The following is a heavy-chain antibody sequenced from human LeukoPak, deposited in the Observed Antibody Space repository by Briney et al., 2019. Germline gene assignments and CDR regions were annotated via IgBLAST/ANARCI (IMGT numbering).Heavy chain of an antibody. CDR2: IYYSGST. V-gene: IGHV4-59*12. J-gene: IGHJ4*02. CDR1: GGSISSYY. CDR3: AREGDIVVVPAATTFDY. D-gene: IGHD2-2*01. Sequence: SETLSLTCTVSGGSISSYYWSWIRQPPGKGLEWIGDIYYSGSTNYNPSLKSRVTMSVDTSKNQFSLKLSSVTAADTAVYYCAREGDIVVVPAATTFDYWGQGTLVTVSS.